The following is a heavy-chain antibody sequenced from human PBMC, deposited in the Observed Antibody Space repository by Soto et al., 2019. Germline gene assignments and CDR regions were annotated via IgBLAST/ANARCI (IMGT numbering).Heavy chain of an antibody. J-gene: IGHJ4*02. Sequence: ASVKVSCKASVYTFANSAIHWVRQAPGQSLEWMGWINAGNGNTRYSENFQGRVALTRDTSASTGFMELSSLRSEDTAVYYCTRDGPVVGATDFDYWGQGTLVTVSS. V-gene: IGHV1-3*01. CDR2: INAGNGNT. CDR1: VYTFANSA. D-gene: IGHD1-26*01. CDR3: TRDGPVVGATDFDY.